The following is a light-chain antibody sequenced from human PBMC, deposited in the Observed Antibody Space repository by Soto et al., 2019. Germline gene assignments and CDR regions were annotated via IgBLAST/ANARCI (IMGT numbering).Light chain of an antibody. Sequence: EIVLTQSPGTLSLSPGERATLSCRASQSVSSSYLAWYQQKPGQAPRLLIYGASSRATGIPDRFSGSGSGTEFTLTISRLEPEDFAVYYCQQYGSSSETFGQGTKVDMK. CDR2: GAS. CDR3: QQYGSSSET. CDR1: QSVSSSY. V-gene: IGKV3-20*01. J-gene: IGKJ1*01.